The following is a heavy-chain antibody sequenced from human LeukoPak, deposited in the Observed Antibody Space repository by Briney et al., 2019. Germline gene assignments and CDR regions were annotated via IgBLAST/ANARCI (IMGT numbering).Heavy chain of an antibody. CDR2: IYYSGST. J-gene: IGHJ5*02. V-gene: IGHV4-59*01. CDR3: ARGIVVVPAAGAWFDP. D-gene: IGHD2-2*01. Sequence: PSETLSLTCTVSVGSISSYYWSWLRQPPGKGLEWIGYIYYSGSTNYNPSLKSRVTISVDTSKNQFSLKLSSVTAADTAVYYCARGIVVVPAAGAWFDPWGQGTLVTVSS. CDR1: VGSISSYY.